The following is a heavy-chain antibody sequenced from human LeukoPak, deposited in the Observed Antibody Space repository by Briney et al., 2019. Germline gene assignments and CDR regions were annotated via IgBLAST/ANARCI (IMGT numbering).Heavy chain of an antibody. V-gene: IGHV1-2*02. CDR1: GYTFTGYY. D-gene: IGHD3-3*01. CDR3: ARPYGFWSGYSSGYFDY. J-gene: IGHJ4*02. CDR2: INPNSGGT. Sequence: ASVKVSCKASGYTFTGYYMHWVRQAPGQGLEWMGWINPNSGGTNYAQKFQGRVTMTRDTSISTAYMELSRLRSDDTAVYYCARPYGFWSGYSSGYFDYWGQGTLVTVSS.